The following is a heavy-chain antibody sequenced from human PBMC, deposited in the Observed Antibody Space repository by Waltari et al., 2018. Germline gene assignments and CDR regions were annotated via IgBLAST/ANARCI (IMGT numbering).Heavy chain of an antibody. CDR3: ARDGSFDF. J-gene: IGHJ4*02. CDR1: GYTFSDYY. Sequence: QVQLVQSGAEVTKPGASVKVSCKAFGYTFSDYYMHWVRQAPGQGLEWMGWINPNSESTKYAQKFQGRVTLTRDTSINTVYMELSSLRSDDTALYYGARDGSFDFWGQGTLVTVSS. V-gene: IGHV1-2*02. CDR2: INPNSEST.